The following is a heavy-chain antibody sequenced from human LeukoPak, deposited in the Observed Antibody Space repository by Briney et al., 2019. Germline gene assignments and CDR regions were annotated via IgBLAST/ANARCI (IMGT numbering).Heavy chain of an antibody. CDR1: GFTFSSYS. J-gene: IGHJ4*02. CDR2: ISSSSSYI. V-gene: IGHV3-21*01. CDR3: ARDTLFSPSPYYDSSGYID. D-gene: IGHD3-22*01. Sequence: GGSLRLSCAASGFTFSSYSMNWVRQAPGKGLEWVSSISSSSSYIYYADSVKGRFTISRDNAKNSLYLQMNSLRAEDTAVYYCARDTLFSPSPYYDSSGYIDWGQGTLVTVSS.